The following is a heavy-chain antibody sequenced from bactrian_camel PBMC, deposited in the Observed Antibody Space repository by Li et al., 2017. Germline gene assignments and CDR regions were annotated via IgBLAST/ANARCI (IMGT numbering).Heavy chain of an antibody. Sequence: VQLVESGGGSVQAGGSLRLSCAASGFTFSSYAMNWVRQAPGKGLEWVSAINSAGSSTYYTDSVKGRFTISRDNAKNTLYLQVNSLKSEDTALYYCTTDDWLSHFTYWGQGTQVTVS. CDR3: TTDDWLSHFTY. CDR1: GFTFSSYA. J-gene: IGHJ4*01. CDR2: INSAGSST. D-gene: IGHD1*01. V-gene: IGHV3S31*01.